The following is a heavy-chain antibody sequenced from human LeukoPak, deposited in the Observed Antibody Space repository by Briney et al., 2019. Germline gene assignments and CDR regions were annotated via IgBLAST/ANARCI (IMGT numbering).Heavy chain of an antibody. V-gene: IGHV3-53*01. CDR3: AREGPYSYGY. Sequence: GGSLRLSCAASGFTFSSYSMNWVRQAPGKGLEWVSVIYSGGSTYYADSVKGRFTISRDNSKNTLYLQMNSLRAEDTAVYYCAREGPYSYGYWGQGTLVTVSS. D-gene: IGHD5-18*01. CDR2: IYSGGST. J-gene: IGHJ4*02. CDR1: GFTFSSYS.